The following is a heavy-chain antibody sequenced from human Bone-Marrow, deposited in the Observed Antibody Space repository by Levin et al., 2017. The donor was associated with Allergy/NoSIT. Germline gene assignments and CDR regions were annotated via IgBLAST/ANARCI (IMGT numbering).Heavy chain of an antibody. CDR2: INPNSGGT. V-gene: IGHV1-2*02. D-gene: IGHD6-19*01. J-gene: IGHJ6*02. CDR1: GYTFTGYY. Sequence: ASVKVSCKASGYTFTGYYMHWVRQAPGQGLEGMGWINPNSGGTKYAQKFQGRVTMTRDTSISTAYMELSRLRSDDTAVYYCARDRTAGIEVPNPGSDYDDVMDVWGQGTTVTVSS. CDR3: ARDRTAGIEVPNPGSDYDDVMDV.